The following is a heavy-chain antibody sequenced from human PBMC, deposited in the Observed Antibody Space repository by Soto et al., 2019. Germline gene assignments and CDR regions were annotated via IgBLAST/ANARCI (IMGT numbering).Heavy chain of an antibody. CDR3: AKSAFFGVVINYFDY. D-gene: IGHD3-3*01. V-gene: IGHV3-30*18. Sequence: QVQLVESGGGVVQPGRSLRLSCAASGFTFSSYGMHWVRQAPGKGLEWVAVISYDGSNKYYADSVKGRFTISRDNSKNTLYLQMNSLRAEDTAVYYCAKSAFFGVVINYFDYWGQGTLVTVSS. J-gene: IGHJ4*02. CDR2: ISYDGSNK. CDR1: GFTFSSYG.